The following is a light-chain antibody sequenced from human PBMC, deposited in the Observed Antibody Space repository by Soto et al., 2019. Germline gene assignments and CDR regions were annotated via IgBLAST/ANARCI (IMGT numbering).Light chain of an antibody. CDR1: SSNIGAGYD. Sequence: QSVLTQPPSVSWAPGQRVTISFTGSSSNIGAGYDVHWYQQLPGTAPKLLIYGNSNRPSGVPDRFSGSKSGTSASLAITGLQAEDEADYYCQSYESSLSGWVFGGGTKLTVL. J-gene: IGLJ3*02. CDR2: GNS. V-gene: IGLV1-40*01. CDR3: QSYESSLSGWV.